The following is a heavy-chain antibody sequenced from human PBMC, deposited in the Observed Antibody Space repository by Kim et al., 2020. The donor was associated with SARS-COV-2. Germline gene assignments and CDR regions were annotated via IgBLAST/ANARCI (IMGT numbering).Heavy chain of an antibody. CDR3: AKDYDILTGLFDY. J-gene: IGHJ4*02. D-gene: IGHD3-9*01. Sequence: YADSVKGRFTISRDNAKNSLYLQMNSLRDEDTAVYYCAKDYDILTGLFDYGGQGTLVTVSS. V-gene: IGHV3-48*02.